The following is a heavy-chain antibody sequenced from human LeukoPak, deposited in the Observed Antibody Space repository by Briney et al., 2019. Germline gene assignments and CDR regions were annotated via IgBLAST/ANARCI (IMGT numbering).Heavy chain of an antibody. J-gene: IGHJ4*02. CDR3: ARTSSSGLVGGYYFDY. V-gene: IGHV4-39*01. Sequence: SETLSLTCTVSGGSISSSSYYWGWIRQPPGKGLEWIGSIYYSGSTYYNPSLKSRVTISVDTSKNQFSLKLSSVTAADTAVYYCARTSSSGLVGGYYFDYWGQGTLVTVSS. D-gene: IGHD6-19*01. CDR1: GGSISSSSYY. CDR2: IYYSGST.